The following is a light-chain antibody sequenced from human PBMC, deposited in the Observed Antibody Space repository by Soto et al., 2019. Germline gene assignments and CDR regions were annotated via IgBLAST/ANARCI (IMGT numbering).Light chain of an antibody. J-gene: IGKJ1*01. CDR3: LQYNGYYRT. Sequence: DIQMTHSPSTLSASVGDRVTITCRASQSISNLAWYQQKPGKAPKLLIYDASSLESGVPSRFSGSGSGTTFTLTITSLQADDFATYYCLQYNGYYRTFGQGTKVDIK. V-gene: IGKV1-5*01. CDR1: QSISN. CDR2: DAS.